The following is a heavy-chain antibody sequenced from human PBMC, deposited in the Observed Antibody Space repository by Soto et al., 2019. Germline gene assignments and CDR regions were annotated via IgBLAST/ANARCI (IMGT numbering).Heavy chain of an antibody. J-gene: IGHJ4*02. CDR3: ARSKDMTTVTAFDF. V-gene: IGHV3-33*01. CDR1: GFTFSSYG. CDR2: TWYDGSNK. Sequence: GGSLRLSCAASGFTFSSYGLHWVRQAPGKGLEWVAVTWYDGSNKYYADSVKGRFTISRDNSKNTLYLQMNSLRAEDTAVYYCARSKDMTTVTAFDFWGQGTLLTVSS. D-gene: IGHD4-17*01.